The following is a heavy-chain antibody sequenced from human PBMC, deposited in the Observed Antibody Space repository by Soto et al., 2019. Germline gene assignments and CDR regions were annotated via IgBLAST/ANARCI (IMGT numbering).Heavy chain of an antibody. J-gene: IGHJ5*02. D-gene: IGHD6-19*01. V-gene: IGHV4-31*11. Sequence: SETLSLTCAVSGGSISSGGYSWSWIRQPPGKGLEWIGYIYYSGSTYYNPSLKSRVTISVDTSKDQFSLKLSSVTAADTAVYYCAKGIAVAGGFDWFDPWGQGTLVTVSS. CDR3: AKGIAVAGGFDWFDP. CDR2: IYYSGST. CDR1: GGSISSGGYS.